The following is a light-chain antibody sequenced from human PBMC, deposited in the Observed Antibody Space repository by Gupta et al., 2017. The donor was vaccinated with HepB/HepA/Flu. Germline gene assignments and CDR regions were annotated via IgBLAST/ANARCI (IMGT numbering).Light chain of an antibody. Sequence: QAVVTQEPSLTVSPGGTVTLTCGSSTGPVTRGHYPYWFQQKPGQAPRTLIFDTTSKHSWTPARFSGSLLGGKATLTLSGAQPEDESDYYCLLHYTGVGVFGGGTKLTVL. V-gene: IGLV7-46*01. J-gene: IGLJ3*02. CDR3: LLHYTGVGV. CDR2: DTT. CDR1: TGPVTRGHY.